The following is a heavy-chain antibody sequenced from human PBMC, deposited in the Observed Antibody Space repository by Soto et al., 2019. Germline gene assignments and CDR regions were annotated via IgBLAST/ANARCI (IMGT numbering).Heavy chain of an antibody. CDR3: ARDSSWSSDY. V-gene: IGHV3-48*02. Sequence: VQLVESGGGLVQPGGSLRLSCAASGFTFSGYNMNWVRQAPGKGLEWISCIKSDSSGTWYADSVKGRFTMSRDNAKNSLYLQMNSLRDEDTAVYFCARDSSWSSDYWGQGTLVAVSS. CDR2: IKSDSSGT. J-gene: IGHJ4*02. D-gene: IGHD6-13*01. CDR1: GFTFSGYN.